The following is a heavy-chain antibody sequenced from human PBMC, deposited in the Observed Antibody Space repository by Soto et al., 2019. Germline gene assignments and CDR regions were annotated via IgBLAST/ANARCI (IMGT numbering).Heavy chain of an antibody. Sequence: EVQLVESGGGLVQPGGSLRLSCAASGFTVSRNYMSLVRQAPGKGLEWDSVIYRGGSTYYADSVKGRFTISRHNSKHTLYLQMNSLRAEDTAVYDCARHAQEGAKYSSSWYPTHFDYWGQGTLVTVSS. CDR1: GFTVSRNY. V-gene: IGHV3-53*04. D-gene: IGHD6-13*01. CDR2: IYRGGST. CDR3: ARHAQEGAKYSSSWYPTHFDY. J-gene: IGHJ4*02.